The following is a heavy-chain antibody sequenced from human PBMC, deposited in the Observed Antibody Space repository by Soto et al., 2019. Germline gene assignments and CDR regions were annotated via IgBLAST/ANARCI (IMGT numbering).Heavy chain of an antibody. J-gene: IGHJ4*02. V-gene: IGHV2-5*02. D-gene: IGHD3-16*02. CDR1: GFSLSTSGVG. CDR2: IYWDDDK. CDR3: AHSYYDYIWGSYRPNYFDY. Sequence: ASGPTLVNPTQTLALTFPFSGFSLSTSGVGVGWIRQPPGKALEWLALIYWDDDKRCSPSLKSRLTITKDTSKNQVVLTMTNMDPVDTATYYCAHSYYDYIWGSYRPNYFDYWGQGTLVTVSS.